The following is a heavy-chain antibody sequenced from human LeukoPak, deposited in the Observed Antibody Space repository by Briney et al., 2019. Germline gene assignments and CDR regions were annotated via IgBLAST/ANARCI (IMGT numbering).Heavy chain of an antibody. CDR3: ARYGPANSAYYYYMDV. D-gene: IGHD3-10*01. J-gene: IGHJ6*03. Sequence: GASVKVSCKASGYTFIKYYMHWVRQAPGQGFEWMGWINPNSGGTNNAQKFQGRVTMTRNTSISTAYMELSSLRSEDTAVYYCARYGPANSAYYYYMDVWGKGTTVTISS. V-gene: IGHV1-2*02. CDR1: GYTFIKYY. CDR2: INPNSGGT.